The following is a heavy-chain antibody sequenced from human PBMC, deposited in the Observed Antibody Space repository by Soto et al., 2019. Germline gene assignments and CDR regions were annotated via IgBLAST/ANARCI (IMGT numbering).Heavy chain of an antibody. CDR1: GGTFSSYA. Sequence: ASVKVSCKASGGTFSSYAISWVRQAPGQGLEWMGGIIPIFGTANYAQKFQGRVTITADESTSTAYMELSSLRSEDTAVYYCARVPSGSYYPNWFDPWGQGTLVTVSS. CDR2: IIPIFGTA. V-gene: IGHV1-69*13. J-gene: IGHJ5*02. D-gene: IGHD1-26*01. CDR3: ARVPSGSYYPNWFDP.